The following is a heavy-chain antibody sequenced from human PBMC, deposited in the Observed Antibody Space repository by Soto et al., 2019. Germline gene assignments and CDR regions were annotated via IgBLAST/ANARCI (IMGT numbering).Heavy chain of an antibody. Sequence: QVQLVESGGGVVQPGRSLRLSCAASGFTFSSYAMHWVRQAPGKGLEWVAVISYDGSNKYYADSVKGRFTISRDNSKNTLYLQMNSLRAEDTAVYYSARENSYVLRGGFDPWGQGTLVTVSS. CDR3: ARENSYVLRGGFDP. CDR2: ISYDGSNK. CDR1: GFTFSSYA. J-gene: IGHJ5*02. V-gene: IGHV3-30-3*01. D-gene: IGHD5-18*01.